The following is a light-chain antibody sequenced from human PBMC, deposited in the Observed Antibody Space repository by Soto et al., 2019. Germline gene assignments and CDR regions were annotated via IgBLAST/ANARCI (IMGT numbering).Light chain of an antibody. CDR2: DAS. Sequence: IVLTQSQATLSLSPGVRATLSCRASQGVSSYLAWYQQKPGQAPRLLIYDASNRATGIPARFSGSGSGTDFTLTISSLEPEDFAVYYCQQRSNWPRTFGQGTKVDIK. J-gene: IGKJ1*01. CDR3: QQRSNWPRT. V-gene: IGKV3-11*01. CDR1: QGVSSY.